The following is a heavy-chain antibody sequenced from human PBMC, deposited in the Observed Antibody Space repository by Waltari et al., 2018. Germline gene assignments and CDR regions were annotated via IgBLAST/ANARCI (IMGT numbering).Heavy chain of an antibody. CDR3: AKVMYSGYSAHDALDI. CDR2: IRDDGSRQ. Sequence: QVQLVESGGGVVQPGGSLRLSCEASGFFFSSYAMNWVRKAPGKGLEWVAFIRDDGSRQYYSDSVKGRFTVSRDNSQNTLDLQIHSLRPEDTAVYFCAKVMYSGYSAHDALDIWGQGTAVTVSS. CDR1: GFFFSSYA. V-gene: IGHV3-30*02. D-gene: IGHD5-12*01. J-gene: IGHJ6*02.